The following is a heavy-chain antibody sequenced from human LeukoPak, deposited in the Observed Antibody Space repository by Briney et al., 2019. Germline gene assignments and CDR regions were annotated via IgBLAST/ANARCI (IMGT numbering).Heavy chain of an antibody. D-gene: IGHD3-16*01. Sequence: GGALRLSCAASGFTFSSYGMHWVRQAPGRGLEWVAVISYDGSNKYYADSVKGRFTSCRDNYKNTLYLPMSTLRAEDTAVYFWARGGGLDVWGQGATVTVSS. CDR1: GFTFSSYG. CDR2: ISYDGSNK. J-gene: IGHJ6*02. V-gene: IGHV3-30*03. CDR3: ARGGGLDV.